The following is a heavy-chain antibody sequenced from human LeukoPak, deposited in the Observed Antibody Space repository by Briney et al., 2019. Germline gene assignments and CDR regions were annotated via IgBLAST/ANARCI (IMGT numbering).Heavy chain of an antibody. J-gene: IGHJ6*02. CDR2: INSDGSST. V-gene: IGHV3-74*01. CDR3: ARDPKNGMDV. CDR1: GFTFSSYR. Sequence: PGGSLRLSCAASGFTFSSYRMHWVRQAPGKGLVGVSRINSDGSSTSYADSVKGRLTNSRDNAKNTLYLQMNSLRAEDTAVYYCARDPKNGMDVWGQGTTVTLSS.